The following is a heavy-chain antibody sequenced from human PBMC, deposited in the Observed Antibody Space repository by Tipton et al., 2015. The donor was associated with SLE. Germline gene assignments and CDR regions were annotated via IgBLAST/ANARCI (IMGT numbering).Heavy chain of an antibody. V-gene: IGHV4-30-4*01. CDR1: GGSISSGDYY. J-gene: IGHJ6*03. Sequence: TLSLTCSVSGGSISSGDYYWSWIRQPPGKGLEWIGYIYYSGSTNYNPSLKSRVTISVDTSKNQFSLKLSSVTAADTAVYYCARGRGYYYYMDVWGKGTTVTVSS. CDR3: ARGRGYYYYMDV. CDR2: IYYSGST.